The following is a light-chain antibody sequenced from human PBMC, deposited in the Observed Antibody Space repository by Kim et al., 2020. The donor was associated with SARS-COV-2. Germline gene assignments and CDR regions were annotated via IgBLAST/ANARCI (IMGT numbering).Light chain of an antibody. V-gene: IGLV1-44*01. CDR2: SYD. CDR3: AAWDDNLNGVG. Sequence: GPRGNIHCYGSLYNVGRNPVNGWQRLPGTDPKLLIFSYDQRPSGVPDRFSGSKSGTSASLAISGLQSEDEADYYCAAWDDNLNGVGFGGGTQLTVL. J-gene: IGLJ2*01. CDR1: LYNVGRNP.